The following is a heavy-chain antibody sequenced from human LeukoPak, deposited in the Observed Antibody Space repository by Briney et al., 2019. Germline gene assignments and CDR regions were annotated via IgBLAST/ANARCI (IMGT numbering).Heavy chain of an antibody. Sequence: SETLSLTCTVSGGSISYYWGWIRQPPGKGLEWIGSIFYSGTTYYNPSLKSRVTISVDTSKNQFSLKLSSVTAADTAVYYCARHLVGYYYIDVWGKGTTVTVSS. J-gene: IGHJ6*03. CDR1: GGSISYY. CDR2: IFYSGTT. V-gene: IGHV4-39*01. D-gene: IGHD1-26*01. CDR3: ARHLVGYYYIDV.